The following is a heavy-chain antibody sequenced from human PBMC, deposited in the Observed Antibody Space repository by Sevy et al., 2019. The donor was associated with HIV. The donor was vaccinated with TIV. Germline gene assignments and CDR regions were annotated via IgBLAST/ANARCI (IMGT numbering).Heavy chain of an antibody. Sequence: GGSLRLSCVASGFTFSNSWMNWVRQAPGKGLEWVANINPGGTEEFYVDSVKGRFIISRDNSKNTLYLQMNSLRAEDTAVYYCARERMDAFDIWGQGTMVTVSS. CDR1: GFTFSNSW. CDR3: ARERMDAFDI. CDR2: INPGGTEE. V-gene: IGHV3-7*01. J-gene: IGHJ3*02.